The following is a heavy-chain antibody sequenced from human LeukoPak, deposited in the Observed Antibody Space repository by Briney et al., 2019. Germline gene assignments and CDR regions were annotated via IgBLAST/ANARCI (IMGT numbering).Heavy chain of an antibody. Sequence: ASETLSLPCAVSGYSISSGYYWGWIRQPPGKGLEWIGSIYHSGSTYYNPSLKSRVTISVDTSKNQFSLKLSSVTAADTAVYYCARHIAGNSSSWPDSTFDYWRQGTLVTVSS. D-gene: IGHD6-13*01. CDR2: IYHSGST. J-gene: IGHJ4*02. V-gene: IGHV4-38-2*01. CDR3: ARHIAGNSSSWPDSTFDY. CDR1: GYSISSGYY.